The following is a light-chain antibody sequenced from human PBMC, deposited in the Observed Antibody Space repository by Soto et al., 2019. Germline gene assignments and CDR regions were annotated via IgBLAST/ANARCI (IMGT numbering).Light chain of an antibody. CDR2: AAS. CDR1: QSVSQY. J-gene: IGKJ3*01. Sequence: EIVLTQSPGTLSWSLGERATLSCRASQSVSQYLAWYQQKPGQAPRLLIYAASSRASGIPDRFSGSGSGTDFTLTINGLEPEAFEVYYCQQYATSARLTFGPGTNVDI. V-gene: IGKV3-20*01. CDR3: QQYATSARLT.